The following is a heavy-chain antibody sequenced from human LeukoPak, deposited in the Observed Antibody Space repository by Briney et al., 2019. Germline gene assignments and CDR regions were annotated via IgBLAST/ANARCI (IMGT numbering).Heavy chain of an antibody. Sequence: GGSLRLSCAASGFTFSSYSMNWVRQAPGKGLEWVANIKQDGSEKYYVDSVKGRFTISRDNAKNSLYLQMNSLRAEDTAVYYCARDRGYSSSWSHTNYFDYWGQGTLVTVSS. CDR3: ARDRGYSSSWSHTNYFDY. CDR1: GFTFSSYS. CDR2: IKQDGSEK. D-gene: IGHD6-13*01. J-gene: IGHJ4*02. V-gene: IGHV3-7*03.